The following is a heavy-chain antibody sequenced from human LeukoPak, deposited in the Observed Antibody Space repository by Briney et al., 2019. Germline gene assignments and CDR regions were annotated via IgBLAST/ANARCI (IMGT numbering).Heavy chain of an antibody. CDR1: GFTFNSYA. CDR2: ITGSGGSA. J-gene: IGHJ4*02. D-gene: IGHD2-2*01. Sequence: GGSLRLTCAASGFTFNSYAMSWVRQAPGKGLEWVSAITGSGGSAYYADSVKGRFTISRDNSKNTLYLQMNSLRAEDTAVYYCAKDSFCSSTSCSDFDYWGQGTLVTVSS. CDR3: AKDSFCSSTSCSDFDY. V-gene: IGHV3-23*01.